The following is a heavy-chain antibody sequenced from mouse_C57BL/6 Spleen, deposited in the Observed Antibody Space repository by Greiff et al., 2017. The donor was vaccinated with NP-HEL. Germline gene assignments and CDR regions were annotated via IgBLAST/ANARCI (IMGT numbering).Heavy chain of an antibody. V-gene: IGHV1-18*01. Sequence: EVQLQQSGPELVKPGASVKIPCKASGYTFTDYNMDWVKQSHGKSLEWIGDINPNNGGTIYNQKFKGKATLTVDKSSSTAYMELRSLTSEDTAVYYCARRENYYGSSYPSYFDVWGTGTTVTVSS. J-gene: IGHJ1*03. CDR2: INPNNGGT. CDR3: ARRENYYGSSYPSYFDV. D-gene: IGHD1-1*01. CDR1: GYTFTDYN.